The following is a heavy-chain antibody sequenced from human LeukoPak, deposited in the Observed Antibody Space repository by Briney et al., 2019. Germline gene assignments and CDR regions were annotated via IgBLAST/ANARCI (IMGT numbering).Heavy chain of an antibody. CDR3: ATVGSWGGARWLQSLQH. J-gene: IGHJ1*01. CDR1: GYTLTELS. Sequence: VASVKVSCKVSGYTLTELSMHWVRQAPGKGLEWMGGFDPEDGETIYAQKFQGRVTMTEDTSTDTAYMGLSSLRSEDTAVYYCATVGSWGGARWLQSLQHWGQGTLVTVSS. CDR2: FDPEDGET. D-gene: IGHD5-24*01. V-gene: IGHV1-24*01.